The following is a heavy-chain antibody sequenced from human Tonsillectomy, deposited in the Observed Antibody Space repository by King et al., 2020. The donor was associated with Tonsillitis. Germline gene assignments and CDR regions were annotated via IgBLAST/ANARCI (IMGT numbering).Heavy chain of an antibody. CDR3: CTGGHYVAA. CDR2: IKSKSDGGTT. V-gene: IGHV3-15*01. CDR1: EYSFSNSW. J-gene: IGHJ5*02. Sequence: QLVQSGGGLVKPGGSLRLSCVGSEYSFSNSWMSWVRQAPGKGLEWVARIKSKSDGGTTDYAAPVKGRFTISRDGPENTLYLQMDSLRTEDTAVYYCCTGGHYVAAWGQGSLVTVAS. D-gene: IGHD3-22*01.